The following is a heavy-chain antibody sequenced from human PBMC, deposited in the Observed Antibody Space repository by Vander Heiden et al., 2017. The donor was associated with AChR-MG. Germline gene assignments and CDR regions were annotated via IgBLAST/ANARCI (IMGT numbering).Heavy chain of an antibody. CDR3: TCYSSSQGWI. D-gene: IGHD6-13*01. Sequence: EVQLVESGGGLVKPGGSLKLSCAASGFPFSDSAVYWVRQPPGKGLEWVGRMRKKVNNYATAYAASVKGRFIISRDDSKYTAYLQMNSLKTEDTAVYLCTCYSSSQGWIWGQGTMVTVSS. J-gene: IGHJ3*02. CDR2: MRKKVNNYAT. CDR1: GFPFSDSA. V-gene: IGHV3-73*02.